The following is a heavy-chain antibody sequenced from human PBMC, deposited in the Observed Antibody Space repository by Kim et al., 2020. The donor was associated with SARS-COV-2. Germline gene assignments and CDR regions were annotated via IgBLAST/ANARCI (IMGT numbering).Heavy chain of an antibody. Sequence: GGSLRLSCAASGFTFSSYGMHWVRQAPGKGLEWVAVIWYDGSNKYYADSVKGRFTISRDNSKNTLYLQMNSLRAEDTAVYYCAKGTSSGYYRFFDYWGQGTLVTVSS. V-gene: IGHV3-33*06. D-gene: IGHD3-22*01. CDR1: GFTFSSYG. J-gene: IGHJ4*02. CDR2: IWYDGSNK. CDR3: AKGTSSGYYRFFDY.